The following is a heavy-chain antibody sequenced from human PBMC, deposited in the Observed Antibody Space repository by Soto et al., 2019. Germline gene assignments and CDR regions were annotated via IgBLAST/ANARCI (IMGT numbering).Heavy chain of an antibody. V-gene: IGHV4-31*03. CDR2: IYYSGGT. D-gene: IGHD6-13*01. J-gene: IGHJ5*02. CDR1: GGSISRGGYY. Sequence: SETLSLTCTVSGGSISRGGYYWNWIRQHPGKGLEWIGYIYYSGGTYYNPSLKSRVTISVDTSKNQFSLKLSSVTAADTAVYYCARKGIAAAVGNWFDPWGQGTLVTVSS. CDR3: ARKGIAAAVGNWFDP.